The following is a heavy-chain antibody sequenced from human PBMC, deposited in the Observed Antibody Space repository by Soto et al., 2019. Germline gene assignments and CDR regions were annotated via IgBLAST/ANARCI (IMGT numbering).Heavy chain of an antibody. CDR1: GFTFSSYA. D-gene: IGHD6-19*01. V-gene: IGHV3-23*01. Sequence: EVQLLESGGGLVQPGGSPRLSCAASGFTFSSYAMSWVRQAPGKGLEWVSAISGSGGSKYYADSVKGRFTISRDNSKNTLYLQMNSLRDEDTAVYYCAKEYEYSSGWERIDYWGQGTLVTVSS. J-gene: IGHJ4*02. CDR2: ISGSGGSK. CDR3: AKEYEYSSGWERIDY.